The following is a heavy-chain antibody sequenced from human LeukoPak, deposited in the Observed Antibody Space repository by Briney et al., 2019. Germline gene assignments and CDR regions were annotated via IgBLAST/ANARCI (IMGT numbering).Heavy chain of an antibody. Sequence: ASVKVSCKASGGTFSSYAISWVRQAPGQGLEWMGRIIPILGIANYAQKFQGRVTITADKSTSTAYMELSSLRSEDTAVYYCARDQDYYDSSGYPYPIDYWGQGTLVTVSS. CDR2: IIPILGIA. CDR3: ARDQDYYDSSGYPYPIDY. D-gene: IGHD3-22*01. CDR1: GGTFSSYA. V-gene: IGHV1-69*04. J-gene: IGHJ4*02.